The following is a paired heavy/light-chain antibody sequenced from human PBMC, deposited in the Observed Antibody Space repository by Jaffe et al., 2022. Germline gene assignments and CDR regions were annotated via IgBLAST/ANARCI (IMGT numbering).Heavy chain of an antibody. Sequence: EVQLVESGGGLVQPGRSLRLSCTASGFTFGDYAMSWFRQAPGKGLEWVGFIRSKAYGGTTEYAASVKGRFTISRDDSKSIAYLQMNSLKTEDTAVYYCTRDLGEYGDYGAGDYWGQGTLVTVSS. CDR3: TRDLGEYGDYGAGDY. CDR1: GFTFGDYA. V-gene: IGHV3-49*03. D-gene: IGHD4-17*01. J-gene: IGHJ4*02. CDR2: IRSKAYGGTT.
Light chain of an antibody. CDR3: MQRIEFPWT. V-gene: IGKV2-40*01. CDR2: TLS. J-gene: IGKJ2*01. Sequence: DIVMTQTPLSLPVTPGEPASISCRSSQSLLDSDDGNTYLDWYLQKPGQSPQLLIYTLSYRASGVPDRFSGSGSGTDFTLKISRVEAEDVGVYYCMQRIEFPWTFGQGTKLEIK. CDR1: QSLLDSDDGNTY.